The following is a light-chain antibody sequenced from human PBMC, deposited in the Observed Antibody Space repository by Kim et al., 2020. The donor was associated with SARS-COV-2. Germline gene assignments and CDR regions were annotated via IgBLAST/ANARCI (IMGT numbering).Light chain of an antibody. CDR1: QSVSTK. CDR3: QQYYNWPNT. J-gene: IGKJ2*01. CDR2: GAS. Sequence: SASPGERATLSCRASQSVSTKLAWYQQKPGQAPRLLIHGASTRATGIPGRFSGSGSGTEFTLTISSLQSEDFAVYHCQQYYNWPNTFGQGTKLEI. V-gene: IGKV3-15*01.